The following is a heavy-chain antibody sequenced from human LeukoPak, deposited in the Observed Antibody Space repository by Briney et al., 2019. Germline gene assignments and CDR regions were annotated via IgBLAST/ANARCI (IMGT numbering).Heavy chain of an antibody. J-gene: IGHJ6*02. CDR2: IYYSGST. Sequence: LETLSLTCTVSGGSISSYYWSWIRQPPGKGLEWIGYIYYSGSTNYNPSLKSRVTISVDTSKNQFSLKLSSVTAADTAVYYCARGSGYYYYGMDVWGQGNPGHRLL. CDR3: ARGSGYYYYGMDV. V-gene: IGHV4-59*01. CDR1: GGSISSYY.